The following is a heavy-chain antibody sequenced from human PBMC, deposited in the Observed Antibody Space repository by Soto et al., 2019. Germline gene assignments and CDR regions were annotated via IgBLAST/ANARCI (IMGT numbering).Heavy chain of an antibody. CDR1: VFTFRKAY. J-gene: IGHJ4*02. CDR3: RTTFTAVATASFED. CDR2: IDLKIDSDKT. D-gene: IGHD2-21*02. Sequence: GGSLRFSCTASVFTFRKAYMNLVRQGPGKGLECVCQIDLKIDSDKTDFAAPVKGRFTLSRDDSKNTVYLQMNGLEMQDTAMYYCRTTFTAVATASFEDWGQGTIVTLSS. V-gene: IGHV3-15*04.